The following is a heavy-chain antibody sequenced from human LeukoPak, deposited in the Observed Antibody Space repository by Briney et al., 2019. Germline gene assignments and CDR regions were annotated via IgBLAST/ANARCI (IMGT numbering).Heavy chain of an antibody. Sequence: GGSLRLSCAASGLTFSSYVMSWVRQTPGKGLEWVSAITGSDGSSYYADSVKGRFTISRDNSKNTLYLQVNSLRAEDTAVYYCAKWGDYDILTGYYVPDYWGQGTLVTVSS. D-gene: IGHD3-9*01. CDR1: GLTFSSYV. CDR2: ITGSDGSS. V-gene: IGHV3-23*01. J-gene: IGHJ4*02. CDR3: AKWGDYDILTGYYVPDY.